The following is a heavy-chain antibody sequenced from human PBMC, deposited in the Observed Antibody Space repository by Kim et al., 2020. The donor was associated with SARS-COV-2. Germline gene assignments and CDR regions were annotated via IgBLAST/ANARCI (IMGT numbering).Heavy chain of an antibody. Sequence: GGSLRLSCAASGFTFSDYYMSWIRQAPGKGLEWVSYISSSGSTIYYADSVKGRFTISRDNAKNSLYLQMNSLRAEDTAVYYCARDPGSYCTNGVCYQDYGMDVWGQGTTVTVSS. CDR3: ARDPGSYCTNGVCYQDYGMDV. D-gene: IGHD2-8*01. V-gene: IGHV3-11*01. CDR2: ISSSGSTI. CDR1: GFTFSDYY. J-gene: IGHJ6*02.